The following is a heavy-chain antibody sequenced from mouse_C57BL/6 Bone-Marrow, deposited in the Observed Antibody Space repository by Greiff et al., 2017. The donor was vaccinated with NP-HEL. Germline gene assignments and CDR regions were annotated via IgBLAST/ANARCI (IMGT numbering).Heavy chain of an antibody. CDR2: IDPANGNT. J-gene: IGHJ1*03. Sequence: EVKLVESVAELVRPGASVKLSCTASGFNIKNTYMHWVKQRPEQGLEWIGRIDPANGNTKYAPKFQGKATITADTSSHTAYLMLSSLTSEDAAIDYCARRDGYLWYFDVWGTGTAVTVS. CDR3: ARRDGYLWYFDV. CDR1: GFNIKNTY. V-gene: IGHV14-3*01. D-gene: IGHD2-3*01.